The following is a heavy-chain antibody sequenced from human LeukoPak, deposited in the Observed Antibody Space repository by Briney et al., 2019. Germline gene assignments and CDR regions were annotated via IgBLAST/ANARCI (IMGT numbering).Heavy chain of an antibody. CDR2: IFYSGST. J-gene: IGHJ4*02. D-gene: IGHD3-22*01. CDR1: GYSISSGYY. CDR3: ARGYDYYDSSYFDY. Sequence: SETLSLTCTVSGYSISSGYYWGWIRQPPGKRLEWIANIFYSGSTYYNPSLKSRVTISVDTSKNQFSLKLSSVTAADTAVYYCARGYDYYDSSYFDYWGQGTLVTVSS. V-gene: IGHV4-38-2*02.